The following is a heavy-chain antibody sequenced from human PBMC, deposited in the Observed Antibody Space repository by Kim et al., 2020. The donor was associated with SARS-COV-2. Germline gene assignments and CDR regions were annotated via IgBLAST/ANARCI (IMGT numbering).Heavy chain of an antibody. V-gene: IGHV3-48*02. Sequence: GGSLRLSCAASGFTFSSYSMNWVRQAPGKGLEWVSYISSSSSTIYYADSVKGRFTISRDNAKNSLYLQMNSLRDEDTAVYYCARAFDSSYYYDSSDDYWGQGTLVTVSS. J-gene: IGHJ4*02. CDR2: ISSSSSTI. D-gene: IGHD3-22*01. CDR3: ARAFDSSYYYDSSDDY. CDR1: GFTFSSYS.